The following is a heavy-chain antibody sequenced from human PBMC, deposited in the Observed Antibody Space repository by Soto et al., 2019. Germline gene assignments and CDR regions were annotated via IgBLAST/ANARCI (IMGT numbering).Heavy chain of an antibody. J-gene: IGHJ5*02. CDR2: INHSGST. D-gene: IGHD2-2*01. CDR3: ARDPGCSSTSCYGGRWFDP. V-gene: IGHV4-34*01. CDR1: GGSFSGYY. Sequence: SLETLSLTCAVYGGSFSGYYWSWIRQPPGKGLEWIGEINHSGSTNYNPSLKSRVTISVDTSKNQFSLKLSSVTAADTAVYYCARDPGCSSTSCYGGRWFDPWGQGTLVTVSS.